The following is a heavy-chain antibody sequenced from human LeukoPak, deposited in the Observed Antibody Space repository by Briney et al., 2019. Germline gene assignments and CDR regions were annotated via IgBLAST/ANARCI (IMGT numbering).Heavy chain of an antibody. V-gene: IGHV3-23*01. J-gene: IGHJ6*04. CDR2: ISGSGGST. Sequence: GGSLRLSCAASGLTFSSYAMSWVRQAPGKGLEWVSAISGSGGSTYYADSVKGRFTISRDNSKNTLYLQMISLRAEDTAVYYCAKDGPGGDYYYYGMDVWGKGTTVTVSS. D-gene: IGHD3-10*01. CDR1: GLTFSSYA. CDR3: AKDGPGGDYYYYGMDV.